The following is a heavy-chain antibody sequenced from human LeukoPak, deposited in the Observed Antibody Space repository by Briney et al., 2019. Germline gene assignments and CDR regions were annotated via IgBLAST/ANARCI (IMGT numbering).Heavy chain of an antibody. CDR1: GGTFSSYA. D-gene: IGHD5-12*01. Sequence: ASVKVSCKASGGTFSSYAINWVRQAPGQGLEWMGIINPSGGSTSYAQKFQGRVTMTRDTSTSTVYMELSSLRSEDTAVYYCAREWKDIVATHGEDRNFDYWGQGTLVTVSS. CDR3: AREWKDIVATHGEDRNFDY. J-gene: IGHJ4*02. V-gene: IGHV1-46*01. CDR2: INPSGGST.